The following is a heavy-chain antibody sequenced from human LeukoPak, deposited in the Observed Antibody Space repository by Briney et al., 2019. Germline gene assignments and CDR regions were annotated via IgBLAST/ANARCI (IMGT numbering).Heavy chain of an antibody. V-gene: IGHV3-30*03. J-gene: IGHJ4*02. D-gene: IGHD3-22*01. CDR1: GFTFRSYG. Sequence: GGSLRLSCAASGFTFRSYGMHWVRQAPGKGLEWVAVISYDGSNKYYGDSVKGRFTISRDNSKNTLYLQMNSLRAEDTAVYYCASYDSSGYYGDYWGQGTLVTVSS. CDR3: ASYDSSGYYGDY. CDR2: ISYDGSNK.